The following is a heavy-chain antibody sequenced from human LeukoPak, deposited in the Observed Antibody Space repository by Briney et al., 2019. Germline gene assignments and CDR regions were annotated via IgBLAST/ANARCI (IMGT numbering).Heavy chain of an antibody. D-gene: IGHD5-12*01. Sequence: GGSLRLSCAASGFTFSNYWMHWVRQAPGKGLVWASRISSDGSSTSYADSVKGRFTISRDNAKNTLYLQMNSLRAEDTAVYYCARTAYSDYSLGFWGQGTLVTVSS. CDR3: ARTAYSDYSLGF. CDR2: ISSDGSST. V-gene: IGHV3-74*01. J-gene: IGHJ4*02. CDR1: GFTFSNYW.